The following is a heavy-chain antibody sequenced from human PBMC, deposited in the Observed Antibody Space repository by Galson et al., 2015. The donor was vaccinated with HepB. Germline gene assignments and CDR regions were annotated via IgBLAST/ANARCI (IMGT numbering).Heavy chain of an antibody. CDR2: ISSDGSST. Sequence: SLRLSCAASGFTFSSYWMHWVRQAPGKGLVWVSRISSDGSSTGYADSVKGRFTISRDNAKNTLYLHMNSLRAEDTAIYYCARKYYYGSGPTWGQGTLVTVSS. V-gene: IGHV3-74*01. J-gene: IGHJ5*02. CDR1: GFTFSSYW. D-gene: IGHD3-10*01. CDR3: ARKYYYGSGPT.